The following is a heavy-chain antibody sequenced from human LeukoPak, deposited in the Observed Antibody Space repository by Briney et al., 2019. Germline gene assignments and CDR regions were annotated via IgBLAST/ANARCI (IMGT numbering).Heavy chain of an antibody. J-gene: IGHJ4*02. CDR1: GYTSTGYY. CDR3: ARDSSTGTTGCSY. CDR2: INPNSGGT. Sequence: ASVKVSCKASGYTSTGYYMHWVRQAPGQGLEWMGWINPNSGGTNYAQDFHGRVTMTRDTSTNTVYMELSSLTSEDTAVYYCARDSSTGTTGCSYWGQGTLVTVSS. V-gene: IGHV1-2*02. D-gene: IGHD1-1*01.